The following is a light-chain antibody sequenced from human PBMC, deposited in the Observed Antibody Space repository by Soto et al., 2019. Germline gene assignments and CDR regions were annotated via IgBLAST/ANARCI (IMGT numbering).Light chain of an antibody. J-gene: IGKJ5*01. CDR3: QQYAGPPST. V-gene: IGKV3-20*01. CDR2: GAS. CDR1: QTVRSNY. Sequence: ILLTHSQDALSLSPGESATHYCCVSQTVRSNYLAWCQQRPGQAPRLLIYGASTRAAGIPDRFSGSGSGTDFSLTITRLEAEDVAVYFCQQYAGPPSTFGQGTRVEIK.